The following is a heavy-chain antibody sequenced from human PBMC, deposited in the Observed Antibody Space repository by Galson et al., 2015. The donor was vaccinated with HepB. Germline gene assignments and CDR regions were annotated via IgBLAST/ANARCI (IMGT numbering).Heavy chain of an antibody. J-gene: IGHJ4*02. D-gene: IGHD1-26*01. CDR3: ARVGTIVGATSLFDY. CDR2: INPNSGGT. V-gene: IGHV1-2*02. CDR1: GYTFTGYY. Sequence: SVKVSCKASGYTFTGYYMHWVRQAPGQGLEWMGWINPNSGGTNYAQKFQGRVTMTRDTSISTAYMELSRLRSDDTAVYYCARVGTIVGATSLFDYWGQGTLVTVSS.